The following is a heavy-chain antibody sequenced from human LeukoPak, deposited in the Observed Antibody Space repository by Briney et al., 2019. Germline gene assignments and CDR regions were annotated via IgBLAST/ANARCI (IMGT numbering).Heavy chain of an antibody. CDR2: IYYSGST. J-gene: IGHJ5*02. D-gene: IGHD1-26*01. CDR3: ARLQYSGSYYAT. Sequence: SETLSLTCTVSGGSISSSSYYWSWIRQPPGKGLEWIGSIYYSGSTYYNPSLKSRVTISVDTSKNQFSLKLSSVTAADTAVYYCARLQYSGSYYATWGQGTLVTVSS. CDR1: GGSISSSSYY. V-gene: IGHV4-39*01.